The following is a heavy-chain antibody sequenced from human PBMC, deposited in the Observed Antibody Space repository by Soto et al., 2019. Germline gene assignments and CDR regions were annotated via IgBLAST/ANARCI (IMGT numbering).Heavy chain of an antibody. V-gene: IGHV1-2*02. CDR2: INPNSGVT. Sequence: QVQLVQSGAEMKKPGASVKVSCKASGYYFTGYYMHWVRQAPGQGLEWMGWINPNSGVTNYAQRFQGRVSMTRDTSISTAYLEVKRLTSDDTAVYYCATNLFSSTSRGSDFDPWGQGPWSSS. CDR1: GYYFTGYY. J-gene: IGHJ5*02. CDR3: ATNLFSSTSRGSDFDP. D-gene: IGHD6-19*01.